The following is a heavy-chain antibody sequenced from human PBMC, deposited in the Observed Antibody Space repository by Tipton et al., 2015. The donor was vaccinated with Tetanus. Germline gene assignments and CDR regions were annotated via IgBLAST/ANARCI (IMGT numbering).Heavy chain of an antibody. V-gene: IGHV1-2*06. J-gene: IGHJ4*02. CDR3: ARSPGGSGSYTDY. CDR1: GYTFTGYY. D-gene: IGHD1-26*01. Sequence: QSGPEVKKPGASVKVSCKASGYTFTGYYMHWVRQAPGQGLEWMGRINPNSGGTNYAQKFQGRVTMTRDTSISTAYMELSRLRSDDTAVYYCARSPGGSGSYTDYWGQGTLVTVSS. CDR2: INPNSGGT.